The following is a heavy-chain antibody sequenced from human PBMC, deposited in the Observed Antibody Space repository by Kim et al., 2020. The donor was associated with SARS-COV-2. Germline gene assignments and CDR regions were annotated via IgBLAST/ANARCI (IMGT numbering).Heavy chain of an antibody. CDR3: ATDRGIYCSGGSCYGTGLGY. CDR2: FDPEDGET. J-gene: IGHJ4*02. CDR1: GYTLTELS. Sequence: ASVKVSCKVSGYTLTELSMHWVRQAPGKGLEWMGGFDPEDGETIYAQKFQGRVTMTEDTSTDTAYMELSSLRSEDTAVYYCATDRGIYCSGGSCYGTGLGYWGQGTLVTVSS. D-gene: IGHD2-15*01. V-gene: IGHV1-24*01.